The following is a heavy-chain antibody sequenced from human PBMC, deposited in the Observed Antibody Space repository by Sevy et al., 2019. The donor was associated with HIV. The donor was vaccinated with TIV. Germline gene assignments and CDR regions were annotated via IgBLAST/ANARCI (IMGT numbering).Heavy chain of an antibody. CDR1: GFTFGDYA. V-gene: IGHV3-49*03. J-gene: IGHJ3*02. CDR3: TRVGSSGYYYRVDAFDI. Sequence: GGSLRLSCTASGFTFGDYAMSWFRQAPGKGREGEVLIRTKALGGKKDNAGSGKGRLTISRDDSKSIAYLQMNSLKTEDTAVYYCTRVGSSGYYYRVDAFDIWGQGTMVTVSS. D-gene: IGHD3-22*01. CDR2: IRTKALGGKK.